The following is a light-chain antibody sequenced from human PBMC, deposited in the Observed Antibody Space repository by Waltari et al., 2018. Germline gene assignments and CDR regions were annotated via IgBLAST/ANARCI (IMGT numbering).Light chain of an antibody. V-gene: IGLV1-36*01. CDR1: RSNIGHYA. CDR3: AACDDSLNGPI. CDR2: SND. J-gene: IGLJ2*01. Sequence: QSVLTQPPSVSAAPRQRVTISCSGSRSNIGHYAVHWYQQLPGKAPKLLIYSNDVLASGVSDRFSGSKSGSSASLAISGLQSEDEAEYYCAACDDSLNGPIFGGGTKVTVL.